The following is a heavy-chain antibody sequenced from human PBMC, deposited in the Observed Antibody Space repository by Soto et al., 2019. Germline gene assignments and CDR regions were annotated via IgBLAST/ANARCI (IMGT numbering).Heavy chain of an antibody. J-gene: IGHJ4*02. CDR2: IYYSGST. CDR3: ARAVEMATIFYFDY. CDR1: GGSISSSIYY. V-gene: IGHV4-39*01. Sequence: SETLFLTCTVSGGSISSSIYYWGWIRQPPGKGLEWIASIYYSGSTYYNPSLKSRVTISVDTSKNQFSLKLSSVTAADTAVYYCARAVEMATIFYFDYWGQGTLVTVSS. D-gene: IGHD5-12*01.